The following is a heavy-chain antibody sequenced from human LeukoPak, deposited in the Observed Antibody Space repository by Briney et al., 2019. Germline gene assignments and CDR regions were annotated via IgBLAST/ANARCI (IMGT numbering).Heavy chain of an antibody. D-gene: IGHD5-24*01. V-gene: IGHV4-31*11. CDR1: GGSISSGGYS. CDR3: ARGEMATTYYFDY. J-gene: IGHJ4*02. Sequence: PSQTLSLTCAVSGGSISSGGYSWSWIRQHPGKGLEWIGYIYDSGSSYYNPSLKSRVTISVDTSKNQFSLKLTSVTAADTAVYYCARGEMATTYYFDYWGQGTLVTVSS. CDR2: IYDSGSS.